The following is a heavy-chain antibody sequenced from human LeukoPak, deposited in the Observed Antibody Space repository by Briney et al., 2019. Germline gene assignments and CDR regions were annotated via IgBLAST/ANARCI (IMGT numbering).Heavy chain of an antibody. J-gene: IGHJ4*02. CDR1: GGTFSSYA. V-gene: IGHV1-69*05. Sequence: SVTLSFKASGGTFSSYAISWVRQAPPQGLEWMGRIIPIFGTANYAQKFHGRVTITTDKSTSTAYMELSSLRSEDTAVYYCARDRSDSSGYEWHYWGQGTLVTVSS. CDR2: IIPIFGTA. D-gene: IGHD3-22*01. CDR3: ARDRSDSSGYEWHY.